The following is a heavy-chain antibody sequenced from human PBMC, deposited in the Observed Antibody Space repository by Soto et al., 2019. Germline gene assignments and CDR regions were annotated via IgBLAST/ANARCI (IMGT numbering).Heavy chain of an antibody. CDR2: ISVSDPGT. CDR1: GFTFGSHD. CDR3: TKGTWLDI. D-gene: IGHD6-19*01. V-gene: IGHV3-23*01. Sequence: EVQLLESGGGLVQPRGSLRLSCAASGFTFGSHDMSWVRQAPGKVLEWVSSISVSDPGTYYADSVKGRFTISRDISKNTLFLQMDSLRAEDTALYYCTKGTWLDIWGQGTMVTVSS. J-gene: IGHJ3*02.